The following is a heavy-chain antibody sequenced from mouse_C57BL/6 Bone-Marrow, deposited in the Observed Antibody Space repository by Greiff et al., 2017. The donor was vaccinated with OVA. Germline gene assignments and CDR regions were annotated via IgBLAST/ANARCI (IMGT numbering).Heavy chain of an antibody. Sequence: EVQRVESGGGLVQSGRSLRLSCATSGFTFSDFYMEWVRQAPGKGLEWIAASRNKANDYTTEYSASVKGRFIVSRDTSQSILYLQMNALRAEDTAIYYCARDADSSGYVGWFAYWGQGTLVTVSA. V-gene: IGHV7-1*01. J-gene: IGHJ3*01. CDR1: GFTFSDFY. CDR3: ARDADSSGYVGWFAY. D-gene: IGHD3-2*02. CDR2: SRNKANDYTT.